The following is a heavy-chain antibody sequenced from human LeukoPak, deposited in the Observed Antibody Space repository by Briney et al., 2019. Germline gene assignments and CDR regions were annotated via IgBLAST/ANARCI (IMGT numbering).Heavy chain of an antibody. V-gene: IGHV4-34*01. Sequence: SETLSLTCAVYGGSFSGYYWSWIRQPPGKGLEWIGEINHSGSTNYNPSLKSRVTISVDTSKNQFSLKLSSVTAADTAVYYCARGRDKTGGETHGHWYFDLWGRGTLITVSS. D-gene: IGHD2-8*02. J-gene: IGHJ2*01. CDR2: INHSGST. CDR1: GGSFSGYY. CDR3: ARGRDKTGGETHGHWYFDL.